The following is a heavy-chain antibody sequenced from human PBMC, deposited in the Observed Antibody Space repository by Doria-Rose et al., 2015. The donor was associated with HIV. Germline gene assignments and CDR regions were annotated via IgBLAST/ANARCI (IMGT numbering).Heavy chain of an antibody. D-gene: IGHD3-3*01. V-gene: IGHV4-31*03. CDR2: TYYTGTS. Sequence: ESGPGLVKPSETLSLTCSVSGASFSSCGYYWNWIRQVPGKGLESLGYTYYTGTSDYSPSLKSRLNMAVDTSKNQFSLKLSFVTVADTAVYCARMGSYRELDYWGQGALVIGSA. J-gene: IGHJ4*02. CDR3: RMGSYRELDY. CDR1: GASFSSCGYY.